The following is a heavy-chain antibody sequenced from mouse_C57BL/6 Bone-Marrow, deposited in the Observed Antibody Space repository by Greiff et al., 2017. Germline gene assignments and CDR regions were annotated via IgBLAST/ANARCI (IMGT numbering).Heavy chain of an antibody. Sequence: VQLQQPGAELVKPGASVKLSCKASGYTFTSYWMHWVKQRPGQGLEWIGMIHPTSGSTNYNEKFKSKATLTVDKSSSTAYMQLSSLTSEDSAVYYCARYYYYGSSPRWFAYWGQGTLLTVSA. D-gene: IGHD1-1*01. CDR2: IHPTSGST. CDR1: GYTFTSYW. V-gene: IGHV1-64*01. CDR3: ARYYYYGSSPRWFAY. J-gene: IGHJ3*01.